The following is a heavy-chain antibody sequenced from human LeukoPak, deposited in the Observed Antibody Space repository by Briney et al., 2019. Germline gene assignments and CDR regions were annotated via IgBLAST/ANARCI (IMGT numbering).Heavy chain of an antibody. Sequence: GASVKVSRKASGYTFTGYYMHWVRQAPGQGLEWMGWINPNSGGTNYAQKFQGRVTMTRDTSISTAYMELSRLRSDDTAVYYCARRIAAAGAKYYYYYMDVWGKGTTVTISS. CDR1: GYTFTGYY. D-gene: IGHD6-13*01. CDR3: ARRIAAAGAKYYYYYMDV. V-gene: IGHV1-2*02. CDR2: INPNSGGT. J-gene: IGHJ6*03.